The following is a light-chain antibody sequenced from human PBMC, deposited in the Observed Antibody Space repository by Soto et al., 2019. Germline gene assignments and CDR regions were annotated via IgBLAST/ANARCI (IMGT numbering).Light chain of an antibody. Sequence: QSALTQPASVSGSPGQSITISCTGTSSEVGGYNYVSWYQQHPGKAPKLMIYDVSNRPSGVSNRFSGSKSGNTASLTISGFQAEDEADYYCSSYTSSSTLVFGGGTKLTVL. V-gene: IGLV2-14*01. CDR3: SSYTSSSTLV. CDR2: DVS. J-gene: IGLJ2*01. CDR1: SSEVGGYNY.